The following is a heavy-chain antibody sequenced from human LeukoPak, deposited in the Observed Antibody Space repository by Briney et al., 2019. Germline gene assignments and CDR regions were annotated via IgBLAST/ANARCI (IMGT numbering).Heavy chain of an antibody. Sequence: GGSLRLSCAASGFTFSSYAMSWVRQAPGKGLEWVSSISGSGGSTYYADSVKGRFTISRDNSKTTLYLQMNSLRAEDTAVYYCAKRSLTVGNMALDYWGQGTLVTVSS. D-gene: IGHD3-16*01. J-gene: IGHJ4*02. CDR1: GFTFSSYA. CDR3: AKRSLTVGNMALDY. CDR2: ISGSGGST. V-gene: IGHV3-23*01.